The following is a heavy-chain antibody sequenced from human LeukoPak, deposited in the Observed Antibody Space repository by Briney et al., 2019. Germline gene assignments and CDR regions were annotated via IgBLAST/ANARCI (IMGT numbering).Heavy chain of an antibody. CDR1: GYSISSSNW. V-gene: IGHV4-28*01. J-gene: IGHJ4*02. CDR3: ASLLSRGYYLDY. D-gene: IGHD3-22*01. Sequence: SDTLSLTCAVSGYSISSSNWWGWIRQPPGKGLEWIGYIYYSGSTYYNTSLKSRVNMSVDTSKNQFCLKLSSVTAVDTAVYYCASLLSRGYYLDYWGQGTLVTVSS. CDR2: IYYSGST.